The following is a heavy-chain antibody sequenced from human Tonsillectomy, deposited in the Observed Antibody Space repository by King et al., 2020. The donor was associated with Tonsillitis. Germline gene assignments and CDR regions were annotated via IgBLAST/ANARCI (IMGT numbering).Heavy chain of an antibody. J-gene: IGHJ4*02. V-gene: IGHV3-30-3*01. CDR3: ARELTIFGVVPPDY. CDR1: GFTFGTYA. Sequence: VQLAESGGGVVQPGRSLRLSCAASGFTFGTYAMHWVRQAPGKGLEWVAVISYDVSNKYYADSVKGRFTISRDNSKNTLYLQMNSLRADDTAVYYCARELTIFGVVPPDYWGQGTLVTVSS. CDR2: ISYDVSNK. D-gene: IGHD3-3*01.